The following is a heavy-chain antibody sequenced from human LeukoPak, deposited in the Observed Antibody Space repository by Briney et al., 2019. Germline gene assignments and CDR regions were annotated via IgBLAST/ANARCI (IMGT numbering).Heavy chain of an antibody. J-gene: IGHJ3*02. CDR3: ARASLRAYYYDSSGLSEDDAFDI. CDR1: GFTFSSYA. CDR2: ISYDGSNK. V-gene: IGHV3-30-3*01. Sequence: GGSLRLSCAASGFTFSSYAMHWVRQAPGKGLEWVAVISYDGSNKYYADSVKGRFTTSRDNSKNTLYLQMNSLRAEDTAVYYCARASLRAYYYDSSGLSEDDAFDIWGQGTMVTVSS. D-gene: IGHD3-22*01.